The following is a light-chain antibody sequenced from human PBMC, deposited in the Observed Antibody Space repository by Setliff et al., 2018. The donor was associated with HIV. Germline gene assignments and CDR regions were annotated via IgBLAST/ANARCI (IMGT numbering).Light chain of an antibody. CDR2: EGN. CDR3: SSFTTGATVM. V-gene: IGLV2-14*02. J-gene: IGLJ3*02. Sequence: QSVLAQPASVSGSPGQSITISCTGTSSDVGSYNPVSWYQQHPGKAPKLIIYEGNKRPSGVSTRFSGSKSGSTASLTISGLQAEDEADYYCSSFTTGATVMFGGGTKGTVL. CDR1: SSDVGSYNP.